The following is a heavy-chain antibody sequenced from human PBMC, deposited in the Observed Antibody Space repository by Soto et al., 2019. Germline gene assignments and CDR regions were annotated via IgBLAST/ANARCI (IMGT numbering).Heavy chain of an antibody. CDR3: AGLYGSGSYSYFDY. CDR2: IYYSGST. Sequence: SETLSLTCTVSGGSISSYYWSWIRQPPGKGLEWIGYIYYSGSTNYNPSLKSRVTISVDTSKNQFSLKLSSVTAADAAVYYCAGLYGSGSYSYFDYWGQGTLVTVSS. J-gene: IGHJ4*02. D-gene: IGHD3-10*01. V-gene: IGHV4-59*08. CDR1: GGSISSYY.